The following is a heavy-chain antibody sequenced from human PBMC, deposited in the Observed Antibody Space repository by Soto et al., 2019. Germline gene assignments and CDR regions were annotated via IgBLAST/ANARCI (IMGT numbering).Heavy chain of an antibody. CDR3: ATAEVDY. Sequence: GGSLRLSCAVAGYTFGNHWMHWVRQAPGKGLEWVSRMNSDGGIINYADSVKGRFTVSRDNARNTLYLQMNSLRVEDTAVYYCATAEVDYWGQGTLVTVSS. J-gene: IGHJ4*02. CDR1: GYTFGNHW. CDR2: MNSDGGII. V-gene: IGHV3-74*01.